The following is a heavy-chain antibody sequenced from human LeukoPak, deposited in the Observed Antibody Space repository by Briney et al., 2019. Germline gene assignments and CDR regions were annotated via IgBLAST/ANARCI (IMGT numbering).Heavy chain of an antibody. Sequence: PGGSLRLSCTASGFTFNNYAMYWVRQAPRKGLEWVAGIFGSGGSAHYADSVKGRFTISRDNSKNTVYLQMDSLRGENTAVYYCTKTTTGYSSGQYPGRPADHWGQGALVTVSS. D-gene: IGHD3-22*01. J-gene: IGHJ4*02. V-gene: IGHV3-23*01. CDR2: IFGSGGSA. CDR1: GFTFNNYA. CDR3: TKTTTGYSSGQYPGRPADH.